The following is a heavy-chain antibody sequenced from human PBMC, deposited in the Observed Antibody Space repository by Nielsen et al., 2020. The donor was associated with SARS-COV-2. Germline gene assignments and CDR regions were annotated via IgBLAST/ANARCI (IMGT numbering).Heavy chain of an antibody. CDR2: IYYSGST. CDR1: GCSISRYY. CDR3: ARTLYSGYDRGNWFDP. V-gene: IGHV4-59*08. D-gene: IGHD5-12*01. Sequence: SATLSLTFTVSGCSISRYYLSWIRQPPGKGLEWIGYIYYSGSTNYNPSLKSRVTISVDTSKNQFSLKLSSVTAADTAVYYCARTLYSGYDRGNWFDPWGQGTLVTVSS. J-gene: IGHJ5*02.